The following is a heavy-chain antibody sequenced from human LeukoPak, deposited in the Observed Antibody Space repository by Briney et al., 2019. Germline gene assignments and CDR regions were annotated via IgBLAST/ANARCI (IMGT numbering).Heavy chain of an antibody. J-gene: IGHJ4*02. CDR1: GFTFSTFA. D-gene: IGHD3-10*01. Sequence: GGSLRLSCAASGFTFSTFAMLWVRQPRGKGLEWVSSIFPSGGEIHYADSVRGRFTISRDNSKSTLSLQMNSLRAEDTAMYYCARDTYGSGNSYNAPLDYWGQGTLVTVSS. CDR3: ARDTYGSGNSYNAPLDY. V-gene: IGHV3-23*01. CDR2: IFPSGGEI.